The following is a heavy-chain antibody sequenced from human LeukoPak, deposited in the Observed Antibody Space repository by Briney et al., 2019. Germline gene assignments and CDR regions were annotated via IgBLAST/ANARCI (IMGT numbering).Heavy chain of an antibody. V-gene: IGHV1-24*01. CDR3: ATDSPIMITFGGVIVY. J-gene: IGHJ4*02. D-gene: IGHD3-16*02. CDR1: GYTLTELS. Sequence: GASVKVSCKVSGYTLTELSMHWVRQAPGKGLGWMGGFDPEDGETIYAQKFQGRVTMTEDTSTDTAYMELSSLRSEDTAVYYCATDSPIMITFGGVIVYWGQGTLVTVSS. CDR2: FDPEDGET.